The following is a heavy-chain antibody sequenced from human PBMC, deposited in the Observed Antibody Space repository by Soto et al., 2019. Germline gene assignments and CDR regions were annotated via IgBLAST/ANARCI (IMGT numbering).Heavy chain of an antibody. D-gene: IGHD3-10*01. CDR2: ISYDGSNK. J-gene: IGHJ5*02. CDR1: GFTFSSYA. Sequence: QVQLVESGGGVVQPGRSLRLSCAASGFTFSSYAMHWVRQAPGKGLEWVAVISYDGSNKYYADSVKGRFTISRDNSKNTLYLQMNSLRAEDTAVYYCAREFRLGGSRSYHKREYNWFDPWGQGTLVTVSS. CDR3: AREFRLGGSRSYHKREYNWFDP. V-gene: IGHV3-30-3*01.